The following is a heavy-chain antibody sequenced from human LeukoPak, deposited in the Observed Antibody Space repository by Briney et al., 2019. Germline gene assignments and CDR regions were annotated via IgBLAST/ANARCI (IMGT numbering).Heavy chain of an antibody. J-gene: IGHJ4*02. CDR2: INPNSGGT. Sequence: ASVKVSCKASGYTFTGYYMHWVRQAPGQGLEWMGWINPNSGGTNYAQKFQGWVTMTRDTSISTAYMELSRLRSDDTAMYYCARGHYSSGWYEDYWGQGTLVTVSS. D-gene: IGHD6-19*01. CDR1: GYTFTGYY. CDR3: ARGHYSSGWYEDY. V-gene: IGHV1-2*04.